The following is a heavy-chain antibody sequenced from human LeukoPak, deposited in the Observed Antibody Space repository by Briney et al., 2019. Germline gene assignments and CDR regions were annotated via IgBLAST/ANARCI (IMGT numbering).Heavy chain of an antibody. CDR2: IGDNGDST. V-gene: IGHV3-23*01. CDR3: AKYDYGGNPNEYYFDY. J-gene: IGHJ4*02. D-gene: IGHD4-23*01. CDR1: GGSISSNN. Sequence: ETLSLTCAVSGGSISSNNWWGWVRQAPGKGLEWVSTIGDNGDSTYYADSVKGRFTISRDNSKNTLDLQMNSLRAQDTAVYYCAKYDYGGNPNEYYFDYWGQGTLVTVSS.